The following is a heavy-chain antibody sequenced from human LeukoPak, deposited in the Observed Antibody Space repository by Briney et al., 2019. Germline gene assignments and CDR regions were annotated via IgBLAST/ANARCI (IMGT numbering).Heavy chain of an antibody. J-gene: IGHJ6*02. V-gene: IGHV1-18*01. Sequence: ASVNVSCKASGYTFTSYGISWVRQAPGQGLEWMGWISAYNGNTNYAQKLQGRVTMTTDTSTSTAYMELRSLRSDDTAVYYCARDPAILEWLSTYYYYGMDVWGQGTTVTVSS. D-gene: IGHD3-3*01. CDR1: GYTFTSYG. CDR2: ISAYNGNT. CDR3: ARDPAILEWLSTYYYYGMDV.